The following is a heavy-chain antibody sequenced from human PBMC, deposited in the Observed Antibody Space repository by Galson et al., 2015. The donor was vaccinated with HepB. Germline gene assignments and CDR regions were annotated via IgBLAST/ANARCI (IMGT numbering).Heavy chain of an antibody. Sequence: SVKVSCKASGYTFTSYGISWVRQAPGQGLEWMGWISAYNGNTNYAQKLQGRVTMTTDTSTSTAYMELRSLRSDDTAVYYCAREAYYYDSSGYYYPGEWGQGTLVTVSS. CDR3: AREAYYYDSSGYYYPGE. D-gene: IGHD3-22*01. V-gene: IGHV1-18*01. CDR1: GYTFTSYG. J-gene: IGHJ4*02. CDR2: ISAYNGNT.